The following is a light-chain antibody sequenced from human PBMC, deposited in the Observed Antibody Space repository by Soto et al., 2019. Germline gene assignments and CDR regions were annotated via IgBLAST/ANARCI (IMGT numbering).Light chain of an antibody. CDR1: QGIRNA. J-gene: IGKJ4*02. V-gene: IGKV1-17*01. Sequence: DLQMTQSTSSLSASVVYKFTITVRASQGIRNALAWYQQKPGKAPKRLIYGASTLQSGVPSRFSGSGSATEFTLTITSLQPEDFATYYCVQHDTDPLTFGEGTKVEI. CDR3: VQHDTDPLT. CDR2: GAS.